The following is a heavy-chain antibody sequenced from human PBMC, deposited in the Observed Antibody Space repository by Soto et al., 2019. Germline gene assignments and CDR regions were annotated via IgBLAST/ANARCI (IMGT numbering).Heavy chain of an antibody. CDR2: ISYDGSNK. J-gene: IGHJ3*02. V-gene: IGHV3-30*18. CDR3: AKGPNDYGDYDAFDI. CDR1: GFTFSSYG. D-gene: IGHD4-17*01. Sequence: GSLRLSCAASGFTFSSYGMHWVRQAPGKGLEWVAVISYDGSNKYYADSVKGRFTISRDNSKNTLYLQMNSLRAEDTAVYYCAKGPNDYGDYDAFDIWGQGTMVTVSS.